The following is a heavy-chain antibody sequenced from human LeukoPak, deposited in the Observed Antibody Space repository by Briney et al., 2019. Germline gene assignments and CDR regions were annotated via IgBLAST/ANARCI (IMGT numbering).Heavy chain of an antibody. Sequence: WMGRINPNSGGTIYAQKFQGRVTMTKDTSISTAYMELSSLTSDDTAMYYCARALDWFDPWGQGTLVTVSS. V-gene: IGHV1-2*06. CDR2: INPNSGGT. CDR3: ARALDWFDP. J-gene: IGHJ5*02.